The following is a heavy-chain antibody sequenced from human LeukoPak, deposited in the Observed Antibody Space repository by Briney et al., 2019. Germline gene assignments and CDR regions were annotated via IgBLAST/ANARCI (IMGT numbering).Heavy chain of an antibody. Sequence: GGSLRLSCAASGFTFSMSWIHWVRQAAGKGLVWVSRINPDGSSTRHADSVEGRYTISRNNAKNTLYLQMVRLRAEDTAGYYYARALGGHRDYWGGGTRVIVST. J-gene: IGHJ4*02. D-gene: IGHD2-15*01. CDR2: INPDGSST. CDR3: ARALGGHRDY. CDR1: GFTFSMSW. V-gene: IGHV3-74*01.